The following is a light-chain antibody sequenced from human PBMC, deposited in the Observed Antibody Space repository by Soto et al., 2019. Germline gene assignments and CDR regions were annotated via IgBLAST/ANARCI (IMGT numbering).Light chain of an antibody. CDR3: QQSDNIPFT. V-gene: IGKV1-39*01. CDR1: QSIGNY. CDR2: GAS. Sequence: DTQMTQSPSSLSASVGERVTITCRASQSIGNYLSWYAQKPGKAPKLLIYGASSLQSGVPSRFSGSGSGTYFPLTINNLQPEDFATYYCQQSDNIPFTFGQGTKLEI. J-gene: IGKJ2*01.